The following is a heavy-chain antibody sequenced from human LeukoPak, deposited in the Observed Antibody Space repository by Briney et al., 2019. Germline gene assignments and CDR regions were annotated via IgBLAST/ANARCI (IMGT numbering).Heavy chain of an antibody. V-gene: IGHV3-23*01. CDR1: GFTFSSYA. D-gene: IGHD5-24*01. J-gene: IGHJ4*02. CDR3: AKKKASGWLQSFGY. CDR2: ITGSGSST. Sequence: PGGSLRLSCAASGFTFSSYALSWVRQAPGKGLEWVSAITGSGSSTYYADSVKGRFTISRDNSKNTLYLQMNSLRAEDTAVYYCAKKKASGWLQSFGYWGQGTLVTVSS.